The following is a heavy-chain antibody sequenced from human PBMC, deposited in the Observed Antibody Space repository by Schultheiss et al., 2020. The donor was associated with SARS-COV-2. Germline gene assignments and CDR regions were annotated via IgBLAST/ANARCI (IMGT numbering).Heavy chain of an antibody. V-gene: IGHV3-48*01. CDR1: GFTFSNYW. CDR3: ARDSSSWGTWENYFDY. Sequence: GGSLRLSCAGSGFTFSNYWMYWGRQAPGKGLEWVSYISSSSSIIYYADSVKGRFTISRDNAKNSLYLQMNSLRAEDTAVYYCARDSSSWGTWENYFDYWGQGTLVTVSS. CDR2: ISSSSSII. D-gene: IGHD6-13*01. J-gene: IGHJ4*02.